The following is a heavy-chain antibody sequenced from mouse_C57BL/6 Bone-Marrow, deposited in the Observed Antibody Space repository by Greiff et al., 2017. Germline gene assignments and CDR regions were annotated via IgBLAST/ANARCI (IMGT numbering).Heavy chain of an antibody. CDR1: GFTFSDFY. CDR2: SRNKANDYTT. J-gene: IGHJ2*01. Sequence: EVKLVESGGGLVQSGRSLRLSCATSGFTFSDFYMEWVRQAPGKGLEWIAASRNKANDYTTEYSASVKGRFIVSRDTSQSILYLQMNALRAEDTAIYCCARDATTGDFDYWVQGTTLTVSS. V-gene: IGHV7-1*01. CDR3: ARDATTGDFDY.